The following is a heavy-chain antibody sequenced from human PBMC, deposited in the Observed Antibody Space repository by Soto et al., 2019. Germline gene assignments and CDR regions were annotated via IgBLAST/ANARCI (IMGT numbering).Heavy chain of an antibody. CDR1: GGSISSGGYY. D-gene: IGHD3-22*01. J-gene: IGHJ4*02. CDR2: IHYSGTT. Sequence: SETLSLTCTVSGGSISSGGYYWSWIRQHPGKGLEWIGNIHYSGTTYYNPSLKSRVTISVDTTKNQFSLKLSSVTAADTAVYYCARQNGWSMIVVVITTPFDYWGQGTLVTVSS. V-gene: IGHV4-39*01. CDR3: ARQNGWSMIVVVITTPFDY.